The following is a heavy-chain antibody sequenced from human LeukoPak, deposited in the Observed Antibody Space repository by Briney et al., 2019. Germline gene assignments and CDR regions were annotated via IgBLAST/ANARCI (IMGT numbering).Heavy chain of an antibody. Sequence: SETLSLACTVSGGSISSYYWSWIRQPPGKGLEWIGYIYYSGSTNYNPSLKSRVTISVDTSKNQFSLKRSSVTAADTAGYYCASRGVNYDILACYYLNGFDYWGQGTLVTVSS. D-gene: IGHD3-9*01. V-gene: IGHV4-59*01. J-gene: IGHJ4*02. CDR3: ASRGVNYDILACYYLNGFDY. CDR2: IYYSGST. CDR1: GGSISSYY.